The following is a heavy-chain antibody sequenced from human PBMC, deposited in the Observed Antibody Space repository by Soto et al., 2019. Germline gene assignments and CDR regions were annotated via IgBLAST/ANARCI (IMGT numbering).Heavy chain of an antibody. CDR3: ARIGDRYGMDV. D-gene: IGHD3-16*01. Sequence: QVQLVESGGGVVQPGRSLRLSCAASGFTFSYYGMHWVRQAPGKGLEWVAVIWYDGSNKYYADSVKGRFTISRDNSKNTLYLQMNSLRAEDTAVYYCARIGDRYGMDVWGQGTTVTVSS. V-gene: IGHV3-33*01. CDR1: GFTFSYYG. CDR2: IWYDGSNK. J-gene: IGHJ6*02.